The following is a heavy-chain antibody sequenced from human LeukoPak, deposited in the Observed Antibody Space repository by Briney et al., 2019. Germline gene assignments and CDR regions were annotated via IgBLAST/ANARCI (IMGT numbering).Heavy chain of an antibody. CDR3: AKDYGPFDY. D-gene: IGHD4-17*01. CDR1: GFTFSSYA. J-gene: IGHJ4*02. Sequence: PGGSLRLSCAASGFTFSSYAMSWVRQAPGKGLEWVAAISGSGGSTYYADSVKGRFTISRDKSKNTLYLQMKSLRAEDTAVYYCAKDYGPFDYWGQGTLVTVSS. V-gene: IGHV3-23*01. CDR2: ISGSGGST.